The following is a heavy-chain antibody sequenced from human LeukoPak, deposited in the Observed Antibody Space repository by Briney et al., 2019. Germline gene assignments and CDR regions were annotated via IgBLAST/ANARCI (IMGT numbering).Heavy chain of an antibody. Sequence: GGSLRLPCAACGFTFSRYAMSWVRQAPGKGLEWVSAISGIGGSTYYADSVKGRFTISRDNSKNTQYLQMNSLRAEDTAVYYCAKLRVFYDSSGYYPSACNHAFAIWGETTMVTVSS. J-gene: IGHJ3*02. CDR2: ISGIGGST. V-gene: IGHV3-23*01. CDR1: GFTFSRYA. D-gene: IGHD3-22*01. CDR3: AKLRVFYDSSGYYPSACNHAFAI.